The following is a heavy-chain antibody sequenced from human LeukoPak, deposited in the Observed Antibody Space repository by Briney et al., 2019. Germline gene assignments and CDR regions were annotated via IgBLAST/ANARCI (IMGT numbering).Heavy chain of an antibody. CDR1: GYSFTGYY. D-gene: IGHD5-18*01. CDR2: INPNSGGP. Sequence: GASVKVSCKTSGYSFTGYYIHWVRQAPGQGLEWMGRINPNSGGPNYGQKFQGTVTMTRDTSISTVYLELSNLRSDDTAAYYCVRGYSYGFYFDYWGQGSLVTVSS. CDR3: VRGYSYGFYFDY. J-gene: IGHJ4*02. V-gene: IGHV1-2*06.